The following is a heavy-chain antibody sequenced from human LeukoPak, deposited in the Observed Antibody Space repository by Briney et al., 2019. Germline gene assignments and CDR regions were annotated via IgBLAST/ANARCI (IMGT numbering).Heavy chain of an antibody. J-gene: IGHJ3*02. D-gene: IGHD3-16*01. Sequence: SETLSLTCTVSGGSISSYFWSWIRQPPGKGLEWIGYVYYSGSTNYNPSLKSRVTISVDTSKKLFSLKLSSATAADTAVYYCARVLDLSKRGLDAFDIWGQGTMVTVSS. CDR2: VYYSGST. CDR3: ARVLDLSKRGLDAFDI. V-gene: IGHV4-59*01. CDR1: GGSISSYF.